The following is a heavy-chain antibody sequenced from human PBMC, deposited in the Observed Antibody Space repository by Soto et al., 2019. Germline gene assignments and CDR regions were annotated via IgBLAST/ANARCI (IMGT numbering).Heavy chain of an antibody. J-gene: IGHJ3*02. D-gene: IGHD1-1*01. V-gene: IGHV3-30-3*01. CDR1: GFTFSSYA. CDR3: ASSPTNWNDAFDI. Sequence: QVQLVESGGGVVQPGRSLRLSCAASGFTFSSYAMHWVRQAPDKGLEWVAVISYDGSNKYYADSVKGRFTISRDNSKNTLYLQMNSLRAEDTAVYYCASSPTNWNDAFDIWGQGTMVTVSS. CDR2: ISYDGSNK.